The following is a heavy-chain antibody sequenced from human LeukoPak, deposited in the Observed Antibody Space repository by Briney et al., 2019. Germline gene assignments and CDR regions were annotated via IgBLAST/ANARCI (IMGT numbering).Heavy chain of an antibody. CDR1: GDTFSSYA. CDR3: ARKGYCSGGSCYSDYYYYMDV. V-gene: IGHV1-69*06. Sequence: GASVKVSCKASGDTFSSYAISWVRQAPGQGLEWMGGIIPIFGTANYAQKFQGRVTITADKSTSTAYMELSSLRSEDTAVYYCARKGYCSGGSCYSDYYYYMDVWGKGTTVTVSS. D-gene: IGHD2-15*01. CDR2: IIPIFGTA. J-gene: IGHJ6*03.